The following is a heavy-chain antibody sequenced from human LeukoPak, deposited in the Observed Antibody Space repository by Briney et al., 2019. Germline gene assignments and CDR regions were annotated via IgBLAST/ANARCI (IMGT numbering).Heavy chain of an antibody. V-gene: IGHV3-23*01. J-gene: IGHJ6*03. CDR2: LSTGGGTA. CDR3: VKGTSWINPYFYMDV. Sequence: GGSLRLSCSASGFTFSTYAFNWVRQAPGKGLEWVSSLSTGGGTAFYADSVEGRFTIFRDNSKTTLYLQMNSLRLEDTAVYYCVKGTSWINPYFYMDVWGKGTTVIVSS. D-gene: IGHD2-2*01. CDR1: GFTFSTYA.